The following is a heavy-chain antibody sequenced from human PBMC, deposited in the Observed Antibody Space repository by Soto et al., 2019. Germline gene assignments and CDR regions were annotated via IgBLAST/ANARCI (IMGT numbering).Heavy chain of an antibody. J-gene: IGHJ6*03. V-gene: IGHV3-11*01. D-gene: IGHD4-17*01. CDR2: ISSSGSTI. Sequence: QVQLVESGGGLVKPGGSLRLSCAASGFTFSDYYMSWIRQAPGKGLEWVSYISSSGSTIYYADSVKGRFTISRDNAKNSLYLQMNSLRAEDTAVYYCARDEDGEYEVGVAYYYYYMDVWGKGTTVTVSS. CDR3: ARDEDGEYEVGVAYYYYYMDV. CDR1: GFTFSDYY.